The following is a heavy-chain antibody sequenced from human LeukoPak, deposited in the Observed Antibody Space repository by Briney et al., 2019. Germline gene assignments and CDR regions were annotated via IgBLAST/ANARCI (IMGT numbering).Heavy chain of an antibody. J-gene: IGHJ5*02. V-gene: IGHV4-34*01. CDR2: INHSGST. Sequence: SETLSLTCTVSGGSISSYYWTWIRQPPGKGLEWIGEINHSGSTNYNPSLKSRVTISVDTSKNQFSLKLSSVTAADTAVYYCARDDGSSWYAGSSRYNRFDPWGQGTLVTVSS. CDR1: GGSISSYY. D-gene: IGHD6-13*01. CDR3: ARDDGSSWYAGSSRYNRFDP.